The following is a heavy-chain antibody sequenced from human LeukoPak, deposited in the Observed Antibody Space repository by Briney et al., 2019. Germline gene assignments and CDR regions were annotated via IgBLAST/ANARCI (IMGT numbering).Heavy chain of an antibody. J-gene: IGHJ4*02. CDR1: GFTFSDYT. CDR2: ITTTSAYI. V-gene: IGHV3-21*04. D-gene: IGHD3-10*01. Sequence: GGSLRLSCAASGFTFSDYTLNWVRQAPGKGLEWVSSITTTSAYIYYADSVKGRFTISRDNSKNTLYLQMNSLRAEDTAVYYCARDRRGIGDYWGQGTLVTVSS. CDR3: ARDRRGIGDY.